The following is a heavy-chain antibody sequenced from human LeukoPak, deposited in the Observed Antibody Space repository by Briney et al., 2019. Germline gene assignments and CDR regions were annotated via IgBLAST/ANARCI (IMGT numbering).Heavy chain of an antibody. V-gene: IGHV1-2*02. CDR3: ARARGDIVVSYYFDY. J-gene: IGHJ4*02. Sequence: GASVKVSCKASGYTFTGYYMHWVRQAPGQGLEWMGWINPNSGGTNYAQRFQGRVTMTRDTSISTAYMELSRLRSDDTAVYYCARARGDIVVSYYFDYWGQGTLVTVSS. CDR1: GYTFTGYY. D-gene: IGHD2-15*01. CDR2: INPNSGGT.